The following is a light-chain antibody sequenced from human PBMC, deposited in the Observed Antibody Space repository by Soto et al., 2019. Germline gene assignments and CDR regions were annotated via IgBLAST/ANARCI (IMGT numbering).Light chain of an antibody. CDR3: QQYGSSPRT. V-gene: IGKV3-20*01. J-gene: IGKJ1*01. CDR1: QSVSDK. Sequence: EIVMTQSPATVSVSPCEIATLSCRASQSVSDKLAWYQQKPGQAPRLLIYGASSRATGIPDRFSGSGSGTDFTLTISRLEPEDFAVYYCQQYGSSPRTFGQGTKVDIK. CDR2: GAS.